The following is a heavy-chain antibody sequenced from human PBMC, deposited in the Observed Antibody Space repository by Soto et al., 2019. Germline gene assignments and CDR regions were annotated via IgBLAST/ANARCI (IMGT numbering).Heavy chain of an antibody. D-gene: IGHD2-2*01. Sequence: PGGSLRLSCAASEFTFSNDAMSWGRQAPGKGLEWGSSISDNGGTTSYADSVKGRFTISRANSKNTLYLQMNSLRAEDTAVYSFAKCPRHQRDFLDYCGQGTPDPGSS. CDR1: EFTFSNDA. J-gene: IGHJ4*02. CDR3: AKCPRHQRDFLDY. V-gene: IGHV3-23*01. CDR2: ISDNGGTT.